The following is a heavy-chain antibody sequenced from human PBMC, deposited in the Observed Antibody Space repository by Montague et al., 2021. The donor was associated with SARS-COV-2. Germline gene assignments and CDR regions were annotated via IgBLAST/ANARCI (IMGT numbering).Heavy chain of an antibody. V-gene: IGHV1-18*01. CDR3: ARDRSTMIRGVMAY. CDR1: GYTLDRYG. CDR2: ISGYNGVT. D-gene: IGHD3-10*01. Sequence: SVKVSCKASGYTLDRYGISWVRQAPGQDLEWMGWISGYNGVTHFAQKFQGRVTMTTDTSTSTAYMELRSLRSDDTAVYFCARDRSTMIRGVMAYWGQGTRVTVSS. J-gene: IGHJ4*02.